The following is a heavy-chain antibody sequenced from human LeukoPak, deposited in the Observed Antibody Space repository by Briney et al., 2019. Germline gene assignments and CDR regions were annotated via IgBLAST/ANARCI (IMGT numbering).Heavy chain of an antibody. V-gene: IGHV4-31*03. CDR2: IYYSGST. CDR1: GGSISSGGYY. CDR3: ASSLRTAAHFDC. J-gene: IGHJ4*01. Sequence: SQTLSLTCTVSGGSISSGGYYWSWIRQHPGKGLEWVGYIYYSGSTYYNPSLKSRVTISVDTSKNQFSLKLSSVTAADTAVYYCASSLRTAAHFDCWGHGTLVTVSS. D-gene: IGHD2-2*01.